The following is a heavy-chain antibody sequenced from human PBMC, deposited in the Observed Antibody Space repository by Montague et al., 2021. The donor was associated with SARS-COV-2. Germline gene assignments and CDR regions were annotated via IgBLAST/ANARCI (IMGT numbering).Heavy chain of an antibody. CDR2: IRGNGGST. D-gene: IGHD3-9*01. CDR3: ARLDIMTAYPYEY. J-gene: IGHJ4*02. V-gene: IGHV3-23*01. Sequence: SLRLSWAASGFTFSSYAMSWVRQAPGKGLEWVSGIRGNGGSTYYADSVKGRFTISRDNPKNTLYLQMNSLRAEDTAVYYCARLDIMTAYPYEYWGQGTLVTVSS. CDR1: GFTFSSYA.